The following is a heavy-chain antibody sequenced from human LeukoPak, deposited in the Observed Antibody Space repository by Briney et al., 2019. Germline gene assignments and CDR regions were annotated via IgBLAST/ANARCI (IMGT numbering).Heavy chain of an antibody. CDR1: GFTFSSYS. D-gene: IGHD5-12*01. J-gene: IGHJ3*02. CDR3: AREGGYYDAFDI. Sequence: GGSLRLSCAASGFTFSSYSMNWVRQAPGKGLEWVSSISSSSSYIYYADSVKGRFTISRDNAKNSLYLQMNSLRAEDTAVYYCAREGGYYDAFDIWGQGTMVTVSS. V-gene: IGHV3-21*01. CDR2: ISSSSSYI.